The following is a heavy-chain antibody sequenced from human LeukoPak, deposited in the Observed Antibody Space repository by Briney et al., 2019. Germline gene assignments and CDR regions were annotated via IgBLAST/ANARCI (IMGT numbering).Heavy chain of an antibody. CDR1: GFIFSNYW. V-gene: IGHV3-21*01. CDR3: AELGITMIGGV. J-gene: IGHJ6*04. CDR2: FSAGGSYI. D-gene: IGHD3-10*02. Sequence: KSGGSLRLSCAASGFIFSNYWMTWFRQTPGKGLEWVSSFSAGGSYIYYADSVKGRFTISRDNAKNSLYLQMNSLRAEDTAVYYCAELGITMIGGVWGKGTTVTISS.